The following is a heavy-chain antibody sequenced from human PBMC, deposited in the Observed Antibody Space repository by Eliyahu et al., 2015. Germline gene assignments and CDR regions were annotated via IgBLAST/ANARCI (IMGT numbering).Heavy chain of an antibody. CDR2: ISATGGST. J-gene: IGHJ4*02. CDR1: GFPFSSXA. CDR3: AKNTGGITIFGVVVNGFDY. D-gene: IGHD3-3*01. V-gene: IGHV3-23*01. Sequence: EVQLLESGGGLVQPGGSLRLSCAASGFPFSSXAMSWVRQAPGGGLEWVSAISATGGSTYYAESVEGRFTISRDNSRNTLYLQMSSLRAEDTALYYCAKNTGGITIFGVVVNGFDYWGQGTLVTVSS.